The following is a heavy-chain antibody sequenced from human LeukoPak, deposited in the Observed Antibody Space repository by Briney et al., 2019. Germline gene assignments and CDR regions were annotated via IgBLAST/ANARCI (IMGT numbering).Heavy chain of an antibody. D-gene: IGHD3-10*01. V-gene: IGHV3-48*04. J-gene: IGHJ4*02. Sequence: GGSLRLSCAASGFTFSSYSMNWVRQAPGKGLEWVSYISSSSSTIYYADSVKGRFTISRDNAKDSLYLQMNSLRAEDTTVYYCARDYSGYAYWGQGTLVTVSS. CDR3: ARDYSGYAY. CDR2: ISSSSSTI. CDR1: GFTFSSYS.